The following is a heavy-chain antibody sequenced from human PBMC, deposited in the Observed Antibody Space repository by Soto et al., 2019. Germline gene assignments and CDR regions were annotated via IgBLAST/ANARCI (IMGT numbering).Heavy chain of an antibody. CDR2: ISPYTGNT. CDR1: GYIFVNYG. Sequence: QVQLVQSGDEVKKPGASVKVSCKASGYIFVNYGIDWVRQAPGQGLEWMGWISPYTGNTHSATKIQGRLTMTTDTSKSTTYMDLGSLTSDDTAVYYCVMVDNYVTPTPQDVWGQGTTVTVSS. D-gene: IGHD3-16*01. V-gene: IGHV1-18*01. J-gene: IGHJ6*02. CDR3: VMVDNYVTPTPQDV.